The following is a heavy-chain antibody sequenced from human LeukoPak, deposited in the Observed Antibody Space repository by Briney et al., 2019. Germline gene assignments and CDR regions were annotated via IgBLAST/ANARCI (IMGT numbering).Heavy chain of an antibody. J-gene: IGHJ4*02. CDR3: TRDDYGRFDY. D-gene: IGHD4-17*01. CDR2: IRSKAYGGTT. Sequence: PGRSLRLSCTASGFTFGDYAMSWVRQAPGKGLEWVGFIRSKAYGGTTEYAASVKGRFTISRDDSKSIAYLQMNSLKTEDTAVYYCTRDDYGRFDYWGQGTLVTVSS. V-gene: IGHV3-49*04. CDR1: GFTFGDYA.